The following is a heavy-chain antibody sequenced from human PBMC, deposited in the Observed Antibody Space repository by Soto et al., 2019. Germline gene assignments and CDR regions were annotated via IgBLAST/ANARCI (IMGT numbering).Heavy chain of an antibody. V-gene: IGHV1-46*01. CDR2: INPSGGST. CDR1: GYTFTSYY. CDR3: ASTKKYYDFWSGYYKDYYYGMDV. D-gene: IGHD3-3*01. Sequence: QVQLVQSGAEVKKPGASVKVSCKASGYTFTSYYMHWVRQAPGQGLEWMGIINPSGGSTSYAQKFQGRVTMTRDTSTSTVYMELSSLRSEDTAVYYCASTKKYYDFWSGYYKDYYYGMDVWGQGTTVTVSS. J-gene: IGHJ6*02.